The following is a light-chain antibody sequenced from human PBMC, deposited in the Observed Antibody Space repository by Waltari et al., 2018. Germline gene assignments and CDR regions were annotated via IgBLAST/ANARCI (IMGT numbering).Light chain of an antibody. CDR2: GAS. J-gene: IGKJ1*01. V-gene: IGKV3-15*01. Sequence: EIVLTQSPATLSLSPGERATLSCRASQSVSSSLAWYQQKPGQAPRLLIYGASSRATGIPDRFSGSGSGTDFTLTISSLEPEDFAVYYCQQYNNWWTVGQGTKVEIK. CDR3: QQYNNWWT. CDR1: QSVSSS.